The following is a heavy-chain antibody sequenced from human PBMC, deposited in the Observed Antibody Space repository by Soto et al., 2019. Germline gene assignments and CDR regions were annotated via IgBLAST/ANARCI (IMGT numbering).Heavy chain of an antibody. D-gene: IGHD6-13*01. J-gene: IGHJ4*02. Sequence: GGSLRLSCAASGFTFSSYAMDWVRQAPGKGLEWVSVISYDGSNKYYADSVKGRFTISRDNPKNTLYLQMNSLSAEDTAVYYCAKAITHIAAAGSDYWGQGTLVTVSS. CDR3: AKAITHIAAAGSDY. CDR1: GFTFSSYA. CDR2: ISYDGSNK. V-gene: IGHV3-30-3*01.